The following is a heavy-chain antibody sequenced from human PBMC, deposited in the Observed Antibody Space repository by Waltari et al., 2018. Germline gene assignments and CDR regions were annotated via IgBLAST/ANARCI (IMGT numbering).Heavy chain of an antibody. CDR1: GGSISSYY. Sequence: QVQLQESGPGLVKPSETLSLTCTVSGGSISSYYWSWIRQPPGKGLEWIGCIYSSGTTNTNPTLQSRVTISVDGSKNQFALKLSSVTAADTAVYYCARDRYCSGGSCDGAGGAFDIWGQGTMVTVSS. CDR3: ARDRYCSGGSCDGAGGAFDI. CDR2: IYSSGTT. D-gene: IGHD2-15*01. J-gene: IGHJ3*02. V-gene: IGHV4-59*01.